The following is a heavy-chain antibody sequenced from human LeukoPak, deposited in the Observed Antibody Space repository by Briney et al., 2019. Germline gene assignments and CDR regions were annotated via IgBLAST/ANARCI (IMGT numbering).Heavy chain of an antibody. CDR1: GGSFSGYY. CDR2: INHSGST. D-gene: IGHD3-22*01. J-gene: IGHJ4*02. Sequence: SETLSLTCAVYGGSFSGYYWSWIRQPPGKGLEWIGEINHSGSTNYNPSLKSRVTISVDMSKNQFSLKLSSVTAADTAVYYCARGGSTYYYDSSGYYSYWGQGTLVTVSS. CDR3: ARGGSTYYYDSSGYYSY. V-gene: IGHV4-34*01.